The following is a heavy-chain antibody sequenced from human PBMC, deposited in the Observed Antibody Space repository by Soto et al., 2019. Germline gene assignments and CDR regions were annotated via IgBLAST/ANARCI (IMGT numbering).Heavy chain of an antibody. J-gene: IGHJ3*02. CDR3: AKRYCSGGSCYSDDAFDI. CDR1: GFTFSSYA. D-gene: IGHD2-15*01. V-gene: IGHV3-23*01. CDR2: ISGSGGST. Sequence: EVQLLESGGGLVQPGGSLRLSCAASGFTFSSYAMSWVRQAPGKGLEWVSAISGSGGSTYYADCVKGRFTISRDNSKNTLYLQMNSLRAEDTAVYYCAKRYCSGGSCYSDDAFDIWGQGTMVTVSS.